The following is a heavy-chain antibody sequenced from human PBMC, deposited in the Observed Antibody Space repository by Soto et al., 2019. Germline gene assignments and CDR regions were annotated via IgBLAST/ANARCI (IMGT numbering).Heavy chain of an antibody. CDR3: ARESEDLTSNFDY. V-gene: IGHV3-21*01. J-gene: IGHJ4*02. CDR2: ISSTTNYI. Sequence: EVQLVESGGGLVKPGGSLRLSCAASGFTFTRYSMHWVRQAPGKGLEWVSFISSTTNYIYYADSMKGRFTVSRDNAKKSVYLDKNSLSAEATAVYYCARESEDLTSNFDYWGQGTLVTVSS. CDR1: GFTFTRYS.